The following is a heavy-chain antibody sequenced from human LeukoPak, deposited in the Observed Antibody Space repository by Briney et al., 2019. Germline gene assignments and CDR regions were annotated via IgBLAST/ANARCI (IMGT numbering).Heavy chain of an antibody. Sequence: SVKVSCKASGGTFSSYAISWVRQAPGQGLEWMGGIIPIFGTANYAQKFQGRVTITTDESTSTAYMELSRLRSDDTAVYYCARDISSSSGGGYWGQGTLVTVSS. J-gene: IGHJ4*02. V-gene: IGHV1-69*05. CDR2: IIPIFGTA. D-gene: IGHD6-6*01. CDR3: ARDISSSSGGGY. CDR1: GGTFSSYA.